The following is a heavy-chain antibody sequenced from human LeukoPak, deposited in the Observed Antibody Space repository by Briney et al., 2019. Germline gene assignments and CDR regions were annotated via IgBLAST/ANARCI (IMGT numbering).Heavy chain of an antibody. CDR1: GYTFTGYY. V-gene: IGHV1-2*02. Sequence: GASVKVSCKASGYTFTGYYMHWVRQAPGQGLEWMGWINPNSGGTNYAQKLQGRVTMTTDTSTSTAYMELRSLRSDDTAVYYCARDGSLTAGYYDSSGYYNYWGQGTLVTVSS. J-gene: IGHJ4*02. CDR2: INPNSGGT. D-gene: IGHD3-22*01. CDR3: ARDGSLTAGYYDSSGYYNY.